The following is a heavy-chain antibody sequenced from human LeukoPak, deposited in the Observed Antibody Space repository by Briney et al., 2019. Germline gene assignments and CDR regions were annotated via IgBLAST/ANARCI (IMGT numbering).Heavy chain of an antibody. Sequence: GGSLRLSCAASGFTFNTYCMHWVRQSPGKRPVWASRITNDGRTTFYADSVKGRFTISRDNAKNTLYLQMNSLRGEDTAVYYCARDQDGPGPTIDYWGQGTLVTVSS. J-gene: IGHJ4*02. V-gene: IGHV3-74*01. CDR3: ARDQDGPGPTIDY. D-gene: IGHD1-14*01. CDR2: ITNDGRTT. CDR1: GFTFNTYC.